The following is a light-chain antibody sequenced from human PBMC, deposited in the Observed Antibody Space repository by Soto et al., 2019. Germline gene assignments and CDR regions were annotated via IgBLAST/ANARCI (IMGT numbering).Light chain of an antibody. V-gene: IGKV3-20*01. J-gene: IGKJ1*01. CDR1: QSVSSSY. CDR3: QQYGSSPVT. Sequence: EIVLTQSPGTLSLSPGERATLSCRASQSVSSSYLAWYQQKPGQAPRLLIYGASSRATGIPDRFSGSGSGTDFTLTIRRLEPEDFAGYYCQQYGSSPVTFGQGTKVQIK. CDR2: GAS.